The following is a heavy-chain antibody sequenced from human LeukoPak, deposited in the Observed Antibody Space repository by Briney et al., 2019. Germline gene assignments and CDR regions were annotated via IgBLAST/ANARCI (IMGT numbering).Heavy chain of an antibody. CDR1: GGTFSSYA. CDR3: AGGAYDFWSGYYSINDAFDI. D-gene: IGHD3-3*01. CDR2: IIPIFGTA. V-gene: IGHV1-69*13. Sequence: SVKVSCKASGGTFSSYAISWVRQAPGQGLEWMGGIIPIFGTANYAQKFQGRVTITADESTSTAYMELSSLRSENTAVYYCAGGAYDFWSGYYSINDAFDIWGQGTMVTVSS. J-gene: IGHJ3*02.